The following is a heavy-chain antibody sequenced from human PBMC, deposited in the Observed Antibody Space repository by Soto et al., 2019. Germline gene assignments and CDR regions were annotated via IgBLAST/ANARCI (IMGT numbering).Heavy chain of an antibody. J-gene: IGHJ3*02. D-gene: IGHD5-12*01. CDR2: IYYSGST. CDR1: GGSISSSSYY. Sequence: QLQLQESGPGLVKPSETLSLTCTVSGGSISSSSYYWGWIRQPPGKGLEWIGSIYYSGSTYYNPSLKSRVTISVDTSKNQFSLKLSSVTAADTAVYYCARHHGPGDDTHDAFDIWGQGTMVTVSS. V-gene: IGHV4-39*01. CDR3: ARHHGPGDDTHDAFDI.